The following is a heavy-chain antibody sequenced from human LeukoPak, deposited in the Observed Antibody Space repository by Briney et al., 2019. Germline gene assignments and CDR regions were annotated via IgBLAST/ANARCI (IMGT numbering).Heavy chain of an antibody. J-gene: IGHJ4*02. D-gene: IGHD1-26*01. CDR3: ARVVGEGNFDY. CDR2: ISGNGGDT. Sequence: GGSLRLSCAASGFTFSSYWMTWVRQAPGKGLEYVSAISGNGGDTYYADSVKGRFTISRDNSKNTLYLQMGSLSAEDMGVYYCARVVGEGNFDYWGQGTLVTVSS. CDR1: GFTFSSYW. V-gene: IGHV3-64*02.